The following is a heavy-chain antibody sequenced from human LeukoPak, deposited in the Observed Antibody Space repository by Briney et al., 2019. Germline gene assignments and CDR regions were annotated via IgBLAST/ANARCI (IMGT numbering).Heavy chain of an antibody. CDR1: GYTFTSYA. D-gene: IGHD6-19*01. CDR3: ARVSDDSGWNFDY. J-gene: IGHJ4*02. Sequence: ASVKFSCKASGYTFTSYAIHWVRQAPGQRLEWMGWINAGNSNRKYSQKFQDRVTITRETSATTAYMELNSLTSEDTAVYYCARVSDDSGWNFDYWGQGTLVTVSS. CDR2: INAGNSNR. V-gene: IGHV1-3*01.